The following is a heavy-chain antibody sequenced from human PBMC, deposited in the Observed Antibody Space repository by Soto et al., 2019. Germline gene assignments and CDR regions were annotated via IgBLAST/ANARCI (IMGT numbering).Heavy chain of an antibody. D-gene: IGHD3-3*01. CDR1: GFTFSSYS. V-gene: IGHV3-48*01. CDR2: ISSSSSTI. Sequence: GGSLRLSCAASGFTFSSYSMNWVRQAPGKGLEWVSYISSSSSTIYYADSVKGRFTISRDNAKNSLYLQMNSLRAEDTAVYYCARDKYYDFWSGYDRHRIEYYYYYMDVWGKGTTVTVSS. J-gene: IGHJ6*03. CDR3: ARDKYYDFWSGYDRHRIEYYYYYMDV.